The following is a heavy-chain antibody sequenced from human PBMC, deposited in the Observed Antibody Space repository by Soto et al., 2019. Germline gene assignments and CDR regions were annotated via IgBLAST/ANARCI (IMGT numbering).Heavy chain of an antibody. CDR2: INPDNGNT. D-gene: IGHD2-15*01. Sequence: ASVKVSCKASGYTFTRYTMNWVRQAPGQRLEWMGWINPDNGNTKSSQKFQDRVIITRDTSASTAYMDLSSLRSEDTAVYYCARGIATGQFDPWGQGTLVTVSS. J-gene: IGHJ5*02. CDR3: ARGIATGQFDP. V-gene: IGHV1-3*01. CDR1: GYTFTRYT.